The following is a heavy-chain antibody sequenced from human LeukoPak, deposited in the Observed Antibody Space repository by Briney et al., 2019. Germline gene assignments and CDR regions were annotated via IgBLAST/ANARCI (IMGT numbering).Heavy chain of an antibody. Sequence: GGSLRLSCAASGFTFSGYTMNWVRQAPGKGLEWVSSISSTGTYIYYATSVKGRFTISRDNAKNSLYLQMNSLRAEDTALYYCARVSPVAPYYYYGLDVWGQGTTVTVSS. V-gene: IGHV3-21*01. J-gene: IGHJ6*02. CDR1: GFTFSGYT. CDR3: ARVSPVAPYYYYGLDV. D-gene: IGHD4-23*01. CDR2: ISSTGTYI.